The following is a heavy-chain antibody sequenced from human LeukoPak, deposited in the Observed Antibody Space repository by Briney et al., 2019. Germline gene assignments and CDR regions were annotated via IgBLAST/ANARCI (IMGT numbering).Heavy chain of an antibody. Sequence: SETLSLTCTVSGGSISSYYWSWIRQPPGKGLEWIGYIYYSGSTYYNPSLKSRVTISVDTSKNQFSLKLSSVTAADTAVYYCARDSYDNDGMDVWGQGTTVTVSS. J-gene: IGHJ6*02. CDR1: GGSISSYY. CDR2: IYYSGST. CDR3: ARDSYDNDGMDV. D-gene: IGHD3-16*01. V-gene: IGHV4-30-4*08.